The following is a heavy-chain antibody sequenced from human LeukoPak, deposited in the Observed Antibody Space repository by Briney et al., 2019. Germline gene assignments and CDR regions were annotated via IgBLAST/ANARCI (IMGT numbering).Heavy chain of an antibody. J-gene: IGHJ3*02. V-gene: IGHV1-69*13. CDR1: GGTFSSYA. CDR2: IIPIFGTA. D-gene: IGHD5-18*01. CDR3: ARDNLWEYSYALDAFDI. Sequence: ASVKVSCKASGGTFSSYAISWVRQAPGQGLEWKGGIIPIFGTANYAQKFQGRVTITADESASTAYMELSSLRSEDTAVYYCARDNLWEYSYALDAFDIWGQGTMVTVSS.